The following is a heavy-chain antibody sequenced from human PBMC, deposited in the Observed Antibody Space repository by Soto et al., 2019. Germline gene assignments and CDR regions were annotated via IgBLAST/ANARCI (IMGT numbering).Heavy chain of an antibody. CDR1: GGSISSGGYS. V-gene: IGHV4-30-2*01. Sequence: PSENLSLTCAVSGGSISSGGYSWSWIRQPPGKGLEWIGYIYHSGSTYYNPSLKSRVTISVDRSKNQFSLKLSSVTAADTAVYYGARQTSIIMIVVVTRGAFYSWGQGTTVTV. D-gene: IGHD3-22*01. J-gene: IGHJ3*02. CDR3: ARQTSIIMIVVVTRGAFYS. CDR2: IYHSGST.